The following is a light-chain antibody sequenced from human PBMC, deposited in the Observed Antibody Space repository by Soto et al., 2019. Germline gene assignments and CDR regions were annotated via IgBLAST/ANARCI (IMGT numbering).Light chain of an antibody. J-gene: IGLJ2*01. CDR2: DVS. CDR3: SSYTSSSTLV. Sequence: QSALTQPASVSWSPVQSITISCTGTSSDVGGYNYVSWYQQHPGKAPKLMIYDVSNRPSGVSNRFSGSKSGNTASLTISGLQAEDEADYYCSSYTSSSTLVFGGGTKVTVL. V-gene: IGLV2-14*01. CDR1: SSDVGGYNY.